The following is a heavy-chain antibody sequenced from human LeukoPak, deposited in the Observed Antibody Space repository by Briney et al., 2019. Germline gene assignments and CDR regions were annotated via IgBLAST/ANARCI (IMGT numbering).Heavy chain of an antibody. CDR1: GYTFTSYA. Sequence: ASVKVSCKASGYTFTSYAMHWVRQAPGQRIEWLGWINAGNGNTKYSQKFQGRVTITRDTSASTAYMELSSLRSEDTAVYYCARARGGSGSYLRFDYWGQGTLVTVSS. J-gene: IGHJ4*02. V-gene: IGHV1-3*01. D-gene: IGHD3-10*01. CDR3: ARARGGSGSYLRFDY. CDR2: INAGNGNT.